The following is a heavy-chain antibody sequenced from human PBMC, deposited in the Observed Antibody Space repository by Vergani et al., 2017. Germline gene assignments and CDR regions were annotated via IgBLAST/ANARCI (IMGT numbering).Heavy chain of an antibody. CDR3: ARTYDSSGYYAYYYYYYGMDG. V-gene: IGHV1-18*01. J-gene: IGHJ6*02. CDR1: GYTFTSYG. Sequence: QVQLVQSGAEVKKPGASVKVSCKASGYTFTSYGISWVRQAPGQGLEWMGWISAYNGNTNYAQKLQGRVTMTTDTSTSTAYMELRSLRSDDTAVYYCARTYDSSGYYAYYYYYYGMDGWGQGTTVTVSS. CDR2: ISAYNGNT. D-gene: IGHD3-22*01.